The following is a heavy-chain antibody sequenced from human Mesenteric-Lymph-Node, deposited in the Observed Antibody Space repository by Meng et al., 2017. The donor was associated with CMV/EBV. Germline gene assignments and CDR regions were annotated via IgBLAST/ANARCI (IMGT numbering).Heavy chain of an antibody. CDR3: ARDFVFGDSGYDPNWFDP. CDR2: FNWNGGST. Sequence: ESLMISCAAFGFTFNDYGMSWVRQAPGKGLEWGSGFNWNGGSTGYADPVKGRFTISRDNAKNYLYLQMNSLRAEDTALYHCARDFVFGDSGYDPNWFDPWGQGTLVTVSS. J-gene: IGHJ5*02. V-gene: IGHV3-20*01. D-gene: IGHD5-12*01. CDR1: GFTFNDYG.